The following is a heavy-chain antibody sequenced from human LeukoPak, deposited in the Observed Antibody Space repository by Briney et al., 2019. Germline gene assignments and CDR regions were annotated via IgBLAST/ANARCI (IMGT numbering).Heavy chain of an antibody. V-gene: IGHV3-30*04. CDR1: GFTFSSYA. Sequence: GRSLRLSCAASGFTFSSYAMHWVRQAPGKGLEWVAVISYDGSNKYYADSVKGRFTISRDNSKNTLYLQMNSLRAEDTAVYYCARVKGDYYDSSGSYYFDYWGQGTLVTVSS. CDR3: ARVKGDYYDSSGSYYFDY. D-gene: IGHD3-22*01. J-gene: IGHJ4*02. CDR2: ISYDGSNK.